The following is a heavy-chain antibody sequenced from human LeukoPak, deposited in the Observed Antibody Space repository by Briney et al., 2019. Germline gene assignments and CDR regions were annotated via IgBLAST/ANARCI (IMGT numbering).Heavy chain of an antibody. CDR3: ARGLRYFDWLLYGDAFDI. V-gene: IGHV3-7*01. CDR1: GFTFSSYW. D-gene: IGHD3-9*01. CDR2: IKQDGSEK. Sequence: GGSLRLSCAASGFTFSSYWMSWVRQAPGKGLEWEDNIKQDGSEKYYVDSVKGRFTISRDNAMNSLYLQMNSLRAEDTAVYYCARGLRYFDWLLYGDAFDIWGQGTMVTVSS. J-gene: IGHJ3*02.